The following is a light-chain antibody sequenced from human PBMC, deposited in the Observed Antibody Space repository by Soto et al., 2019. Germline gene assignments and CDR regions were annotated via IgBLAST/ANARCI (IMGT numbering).Light chain of an antibody. Sequence: DIQMTQSPSSVSASVGDRVTITCRASQSISSWLAWYQQKPGTVPKLLIYAASSLQSGVPSRFSGSGAGTEFTLPITSLQPEDFGTYYCQQGDSFPITCGQGTRLEIK. CDR1: QSISSW. J-gene: IGKJ5*01. CDR2: AAS. V-gene: IGKV1-12*01. CDR3: QQGDSFPIT.